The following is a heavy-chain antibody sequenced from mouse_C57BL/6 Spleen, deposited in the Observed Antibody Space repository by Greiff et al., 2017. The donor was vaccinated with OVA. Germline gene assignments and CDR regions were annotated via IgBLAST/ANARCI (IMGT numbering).Heavy chain of an antibody. CDR3: ARRDDGDWYFDG. Sequence: EVKLVESGGGLVKPGGSLKLSCAASGFTFSDYGMHWVRQAPEKGLEWVAYISSGSSTIYYADTVKGRFTISRDNAKNTLFLQMTSLRSEDTAMYYCARRDDGDWYFDGWGTGTTVTVSS. CDR2: ISSGSSTI. CDR1: GFTFSDYG. V-gene: IGHV5-17*01. D-gene: IGHD2-3*01. J-gene: IGHJ1*03.